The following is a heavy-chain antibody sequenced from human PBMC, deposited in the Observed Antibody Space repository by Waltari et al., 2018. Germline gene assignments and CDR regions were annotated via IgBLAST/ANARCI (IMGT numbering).Heavy chain of an antibody. V-gene: IGHV3-48*01. J-gene: IGHJ4*02. D-gene: IGHD5-12*01. CDR2: IGSTGSI. Sequence: EVNLEESGGDLVQPGGSLRLSCATSGFIFNTFNMNWVRQSPLRGLKWVASIGSTGSIHYADSVKGRFIIARDNGRSSLSLQMDSLRAEDTGVYYCVRETPITSRFESWGQGTPVTVSS. CDR1: GFIFNTFN. CDR3: VRETPITSRFES.